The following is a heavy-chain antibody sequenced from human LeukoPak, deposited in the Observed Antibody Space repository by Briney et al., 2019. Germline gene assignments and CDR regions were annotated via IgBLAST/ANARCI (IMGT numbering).Heavy chain of an antibody. D-gene: IGHD2-8*01. V-gene: IGHV3-23*01. CDR2: SSGSGGSA. J-gene: IGHJ4*02. CDR3: ARGCRFGTFDY. CDR1: GFTFSSYA. Sequence: GGSLRLSCEASGFTFSSYAMSWVRQAPGKGLEWVSSSGSGGSAYYADSVKGRFTISRDNSKNTLYLQMNSLRAEDTAVYYCARGCRFGTFDYWGQGTLVTVSS.